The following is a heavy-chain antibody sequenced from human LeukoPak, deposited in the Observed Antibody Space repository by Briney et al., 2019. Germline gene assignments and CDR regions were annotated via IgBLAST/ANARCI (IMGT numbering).Heavy chain of an antibody. CDR3: AKYGPQDSGSSHFDY. D-gene: IGHD1-26*01. CDR2: IRDSGSST. J-gene: IGHJ4*02. CDR1: GFTFSSCS. V-gene: IGHV3-23*01. Sequence: GGSLRLSCAASGFTFSSCSMNWVRQAPGKGLEWVSAIRDSGSSTHYADSVKSRFTTSRDNSKNTLFLQMNSLRAEDTAIYYCAKYGPQDSGSSHFDYWGQGALVTVSS.